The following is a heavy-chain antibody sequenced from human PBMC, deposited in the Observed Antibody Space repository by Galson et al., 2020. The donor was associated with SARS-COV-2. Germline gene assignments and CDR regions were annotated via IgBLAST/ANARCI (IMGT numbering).Heavy chain of an antibody. CDR1: GYTFTNYY. Sequence: GESLKISCKASGYTFTNYYMHWVRQAPGQGLQWMGIISPSGGYTTYAQNLQGRVTMTRDTSTSTVYMELSSLRSEDTAVYYCARGFRSGDSSPGYWGQGTLVSVSS. CDR2: ISPSGGYT. V-gene: IGHV1-46*04. D-gene: IGHD2-21*02. J-gene: IGHJ4*02. CDR3: ARGFRSGDSSPGY.